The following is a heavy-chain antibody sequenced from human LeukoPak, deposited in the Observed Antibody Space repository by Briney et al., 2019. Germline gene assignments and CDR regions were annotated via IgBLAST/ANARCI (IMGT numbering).Heavy chain of an antibody. CDR2: IWYDGSNK. J-gene: IGHJ4*02. CDR1: GFTFSSYG. CDR3: ARAPGTSPPDGY. V-gene: IGHV3-33*01. D-gene: IGHD2-2*01. Sequence: GGSLRLSCAASGFTFSSYGMHWVRQAPGKGLEWVAVIWYDGSNKYYADSVKGRFTISRDNSKYTLYLQMNSLRAEDTAVYYCARAPGTSPPDGYWGQGTLVTVSS.